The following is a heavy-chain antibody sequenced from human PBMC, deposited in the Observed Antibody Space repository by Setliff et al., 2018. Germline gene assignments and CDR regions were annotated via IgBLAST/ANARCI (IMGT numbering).Heavy chain of an antibody. Sequence: GGSLRLSCEASGFTFSGYSMNWVRQAPGKGLEWVAFIRYDGSNKYYAASVRGRFTISRDDSKNTAYLQMNSLRAEDTAVYYCARDLNWGQGTLVTVSS. CDR1: GFTFSGYS. CDR2: IRYDGSNK. J-gene: IGHJ4*02. V-gene: IGHV3-30*02. CDR3: ARDLN.